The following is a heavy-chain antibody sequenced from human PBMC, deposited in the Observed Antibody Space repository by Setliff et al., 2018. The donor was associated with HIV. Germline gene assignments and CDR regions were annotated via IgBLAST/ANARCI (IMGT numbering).Heavy chain of an antibody. J-gene: IGHJ4*02. CDR3: ARVRGGTSRGFLDF. CDR1: GGSISSYY. D-gene: IGHD3-10*01. Sequence: PSETLSLTCTVSGGSISSYYWSWIRQPPGKGLEWIGYIYTSGSTNYNPSLKSRVTISVDTSKNQFSLKLNSVTAADTAVYYCARVRGGTSRGFLDFWGQGTLVTVSS. CDR2: IYTSGST. V-gene: IGHV4-4*08.